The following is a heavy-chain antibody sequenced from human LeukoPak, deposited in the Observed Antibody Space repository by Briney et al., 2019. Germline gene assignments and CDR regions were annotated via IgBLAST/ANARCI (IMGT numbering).Heavy chain of an antibody. CDR2: IIPIFGTA. V-gene: IGHV1-69*13. CDR1: GGTFSSYA. J-gene: IGHJ4*02. D-gene: IGHD6-13*01. CDR3: ARDRDSSSLSLFGC. Sequence: ASVKVSCKASGGTFSSYAISWVRQAPGQGLEWMGGIIPIFGTANYAQKFQGRVTITADESTSTAYMELSSLRSEDTAVYYCARDRDSSSLSLFGCWGQGTLVTVSS.